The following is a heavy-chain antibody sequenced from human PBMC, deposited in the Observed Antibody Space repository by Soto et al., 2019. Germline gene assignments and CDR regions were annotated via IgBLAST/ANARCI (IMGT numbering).Heavy chain of an antibody. CDR2: IYYSGST. D-gene: IGHD3-10*01. J-gene: IGHJ5*02. V-gene: IGHV4-31*03. CDR3: ARGRGYYGAGSYWGSVDWFEP. Sequence: SETLSLTCTVSGGSISSGGYYWSWIRQHPGKGLEWIGYIYYSGSTYYNPSLKSRVTISVDTSKSQFSLKLSSVTAADTAVYYCARGRGYYGAGSYWGSVDWFEPWGQGALVSVSS. CDR1: GGSISSGGYY.